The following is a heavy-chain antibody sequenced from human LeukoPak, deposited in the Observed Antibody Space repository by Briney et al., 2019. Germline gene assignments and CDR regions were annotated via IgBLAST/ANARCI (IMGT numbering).Heavy chain of an antibody. Sequence: GESLKISCKGSGYSFTSYWISWVRQMPGKGLEWMGIIYPGDSDTRYSPSFQGQVTISADKSISTAYLQWSSLKASDTAMYYCARLVGYCSGGSCYHFVYWGQGTLVTVSS. J-gene: IGHJ4*02. CDR1: GYSFTSYW. D-gene: IGHD2-15*01. CDR2: IYPGDSDT. V-gene: IGHV5-51*01. CDR3: ARLVGYCSGGSCYHFVY.